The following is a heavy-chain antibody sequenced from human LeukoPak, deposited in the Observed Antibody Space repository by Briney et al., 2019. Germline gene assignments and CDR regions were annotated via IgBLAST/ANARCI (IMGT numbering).Heavy chain of an antibody. CDR2: INTNTGNP. D-gene: IGHD6-13*01. Sequence: GASVKVSCKASGYTFTSYAMNWVRQAPGQGLEWMGWINTNTGNPTYAQGFTGRFVFSLDTSVSTAYLQISSLKAEGTAVYYCARSRLLSSWYFLKGTNWFDPWGQGTLVTVSS. V-gene: IGHV7-4-1*02. CDR1: GYTFTSYA. CDR3: ARSRLLSSWYFLKGTNWFDP. J-gene: IGHJ5*02.